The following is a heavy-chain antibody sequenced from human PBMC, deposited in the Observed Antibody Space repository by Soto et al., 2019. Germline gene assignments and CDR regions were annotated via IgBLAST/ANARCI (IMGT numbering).Heavy chain of an antibody. Sequence: EVQLLESGGGLVQPGGSLRLSCAASGFTFSTSGMSWVRQAPGKGLEWVSSISGSGDYTNYADSVKGRFTISRDNSKNTLYLQINSLTAEATAVYYCANHGGFDIWGQGTMVAVSS. CDR1: GFTFSTSG. D-gene: IGHD4-17*01. CDR3: ANHGGFDI. CDR2: ISGSGDYT. V-gene: IGHV3-23*01. J-gene: IGHJ3*02.